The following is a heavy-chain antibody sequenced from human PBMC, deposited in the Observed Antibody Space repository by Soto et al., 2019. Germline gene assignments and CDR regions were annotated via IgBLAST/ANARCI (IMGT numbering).Heavy chain of an antibody. CDR3: AREWSAFDY. D-gene: IGHD2-15*01. V-gene: IGHV4-59*01. CDR1: GVSIASYK. Sequence: SETLSLTCTVSGVSIASYKWSWIRQSPGKGLEWIAYMYSSGSSSYNPSLKSRVTISVDTSKNQYSLKVNSATAADTAVYYCAREWSAFDYWGQG. J-gene: IGHJ4*02. CDR2: MYSSGSS.